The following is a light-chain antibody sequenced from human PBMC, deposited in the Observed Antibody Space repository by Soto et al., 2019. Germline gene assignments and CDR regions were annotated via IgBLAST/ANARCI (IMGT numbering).Light chain of an antibody. CDR2: AAS. V-gene: IGKV3-15*01. Sequence: EIMMTQSPATLSVSPGERATLSCRASQSISANIAWYQQKPGQAPRLLIYAASVRASGIPARFSGIGFGREFTLSISSLQSEDSAVYYCQQYNSWTLISFGQGTRLEIK. CDR1: QSISAN. CDR3: QQYNSWTLIS. J-gene: IGKJ5*01.